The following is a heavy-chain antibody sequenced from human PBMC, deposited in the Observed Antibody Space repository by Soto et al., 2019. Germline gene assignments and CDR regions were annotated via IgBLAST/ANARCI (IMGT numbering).Heavy chain of an antibody. J-gene: IGHJ5*02. CDR1: GDTFTTYG. CDR3: ARDTNIGYGSGGRCSWFDP. Sequence: EASVKVSCKASGDTFTTYGVTWVRQAPGQGLEWLGWISGYTGNTNYTQKVPGRVTLTADTSTRTAYMKLRPLRSDDPAGYYCARDTNIGYGSGGRCSWFDPWGQGTLVTVSS. V-gene: IGHV1-18*04. D-gene: IGHD2-15*01. CDR2: ISGYTGNT.